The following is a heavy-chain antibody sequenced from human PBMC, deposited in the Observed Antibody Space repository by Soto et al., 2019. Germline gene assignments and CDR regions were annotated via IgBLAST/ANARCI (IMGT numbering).Heavy chain of an antibody. CDR2: ISAYNGNT. CDR1: GYTFTSYG. Sequence: ASVKVSCKASGYTFTSYGISWVRQAPGQGLEWMGWISAYNGNTNYAQKLQGRVTMTTDTSTSTAYMELRSLRSDDTAVYYCAISPEEQQLVPDAFDIWGQGTMVTVSS. CDR3: AISPEEQQLVPDAFDI. D-gene: IGHD6-13*01. V-gene: IGHV1-18*01. J-gene: IGHJ3*02.